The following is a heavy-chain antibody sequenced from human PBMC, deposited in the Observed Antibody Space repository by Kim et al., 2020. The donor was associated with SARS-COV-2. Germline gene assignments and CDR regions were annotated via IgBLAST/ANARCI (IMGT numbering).Heavy chain of an antibody. J-gene: IGHJ4*02. V-gene: IGHV1-3*01. CDR3: ARRAPASDFDC. Sequence: KYLQKFQGLATITRDTSASTAYMELSSLRSEATAVYYCARRAPASDFDCWGQGTLVTVSS.